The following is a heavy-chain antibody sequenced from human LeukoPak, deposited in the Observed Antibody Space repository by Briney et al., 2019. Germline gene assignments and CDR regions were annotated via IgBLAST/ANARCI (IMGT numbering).Heavy chain of an antibody. J-gene: IGHJ5*01. CDR2: IKQGGREE. CDR1: GFNFIDYS. D-gene: IGHD3-10*01. CDR3: ARDNGGWFDS. Sequence: GGSLRLSCAASGFNFIDYSMNWVRQAPGKGLEWVANIKQGGREEKYVGSVKGRFAISRDDAKSTLYLQMDSLSGDDTAVYYCARDNGGWFDSWGRGTLVIVSS. V-gene: IGHV3-7*03.